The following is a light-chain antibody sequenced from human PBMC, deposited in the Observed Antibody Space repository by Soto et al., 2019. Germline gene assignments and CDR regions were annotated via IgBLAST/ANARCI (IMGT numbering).Light chain of an antibody. V-gene: IGKV3-20*01. CDR2: GAS. CDR3: QHYITSLTT. Sequence: ENVLTQSPGTLSLSPGERATLSCRASQSVSSSHLAWYQQKPGQAPRLLMYGASSRATGIPDRFSGGGSGADFTLTISRLEPEDFAVYYCQHYITSLTTFGQGTKV. CDR1: QSVSSSH. J-gene: IGKJ1*01.